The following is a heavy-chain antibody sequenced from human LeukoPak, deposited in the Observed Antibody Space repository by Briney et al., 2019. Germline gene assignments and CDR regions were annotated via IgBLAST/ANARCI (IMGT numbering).Heavy chain of an antibody. CDR1: GFTFSSYS. CDR3: ARGLRYFDWYLDY. V-gene: IGHV3-48*02. CDR2: ISSSSSIL. D-gene: IGHD3-9*01. Sequence: GGSLRLSCAASGFTFSSYSMNWVRQAPGKGLEWVSYISSSSSILHYADSVKGRFTISRDNAKNSLYLQMSSLRDEDTAMYHCARGLRYFDWYLDYWGQGTLVAVSS. J-gene: IGHJ4*02.